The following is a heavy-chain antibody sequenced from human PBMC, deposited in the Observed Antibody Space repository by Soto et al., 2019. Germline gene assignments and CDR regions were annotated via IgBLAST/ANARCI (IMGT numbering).Heavy chain of an antibody. D-gene: IGHD2-8*01. CDR1: GFTFSDYY. J-gene: IGHJ4*02. CDR3: ARQYCTNGVCYTPPDY. V-gene: IGHV3-11*01. Sequence: QVQLVESGGGLVKPGGSLRLSCAASGFTFSDYYMSWIRQAPGKGLEWISSISSSGSSIYYTDSVKGRFTISRDNAKNTLDLQMNSLRADDTAVYYCARQYCTNGVCYTPPDYWGQGTLVTVSS. CDR2: ISSSGSSI.